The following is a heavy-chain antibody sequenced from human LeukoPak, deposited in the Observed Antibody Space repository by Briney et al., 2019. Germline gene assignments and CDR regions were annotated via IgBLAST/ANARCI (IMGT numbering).Heavy chain of an antibody. J-gene: IGHJ5*02. V-gene: IGHV3-53*01. CDR2: IYAGGTT. CDR3: ARDSSGWYDH. Sequence: PGGSLRLSCAASGFTVSTNYMSWVRQAPGRGLEWVSVIYAGGTTYYADSVRGRFTISRDNSKNTLYPQMNSLRDEDTAVYYCARDSSGWYDHWGQGTLVTVSS. D-gene: IGHD6-19*01. CDR1: GFTVSTNY.